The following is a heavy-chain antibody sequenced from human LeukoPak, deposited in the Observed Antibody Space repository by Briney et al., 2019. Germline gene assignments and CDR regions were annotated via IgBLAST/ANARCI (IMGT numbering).Heavy chain of an antibody. D-gene: IGHD5-18*01. V-gene: IGHV4-34*01. CDR1: GGSFSGYY. Sequence: SETLSLTCAVYGGSFSGYYWSWIRQPPGKGLEWIGEINHSGSTNYNPSLKSRVTISVGTSKNQFSLKLSSVTAADTAVYYCARRPRGYTYGYYFDYWGQGTLVTVSS. J-gene: IGHJ4*02. CDR2: INHSGST. CDR3: ARRPRGYTYGYYFDY.